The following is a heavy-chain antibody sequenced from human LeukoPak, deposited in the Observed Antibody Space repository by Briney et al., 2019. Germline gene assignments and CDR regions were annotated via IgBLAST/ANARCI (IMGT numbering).Heavy chain of an antibody. CDR1: GFSLSTNGVG. V-gene: IGHV2-5*01. CDR3: ARRRRAVNGAFDY. Sequence: SGPTLVKPTQTLTLFCTFSGFSLSTNGVGVVWFRQPSGKTLEWLALVYWNDAKHYSPSLKNRLTITKDTSKNQVVLTMTNMDPVDTATYYCARRRRAVNGAFDYWGQGTLVAVSS. J-gene: IGHJ4*02. CDR2: VYWNDAK. D-gene: IGHD2-8*01.